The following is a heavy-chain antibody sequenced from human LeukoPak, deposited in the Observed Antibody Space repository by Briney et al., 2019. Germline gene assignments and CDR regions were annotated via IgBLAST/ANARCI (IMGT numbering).Heavy chain of an antibody. D-gene: IGHD4-17*01. CDR1: GLTVSSNY. Sequence: GGSLRLSCAASGLTVSSNYMNWVRQAPGKGLEWVSAISGSGGSTYYADSVKGRFTISRDNSKNTLYLQMNSLRAEDTAVYYCAKHSTVTTWTFDYWGQGTLVTVSS. CDR3: AKHSTVTTWTFDY. V-gene: IGHV3-23*01. J-gene: IGHJ4*02. CDR2: ISGSGGST.